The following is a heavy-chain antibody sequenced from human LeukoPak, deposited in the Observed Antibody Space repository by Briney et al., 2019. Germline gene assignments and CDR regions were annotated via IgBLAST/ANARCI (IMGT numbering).Heavy chain of an antibody. CDR3: VTSTGQQFIPYDY. D-gene: IGHD6-13*01. J-gene: IGHJ4*02. CDR2: IYGADAA. V-gene: IGHV3-66*02. CDR1: GFNVSSNY. Sequence: GGSLRLSCAASGFNVSSNYMTWIRQAPGKGLEWVSLIYGADAAYYAESVRGRFIISRDNLKNTLFLQMNSLRVEDTALYYCVTSTGQQFIPYDYWDQGTHVTVSS.